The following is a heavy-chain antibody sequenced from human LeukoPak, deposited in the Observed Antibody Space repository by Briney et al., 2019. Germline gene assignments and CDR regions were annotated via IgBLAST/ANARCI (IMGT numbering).Heavy chain of an antibody. D-gene: IGHD6-19*01. CDR3: AREHSLAVASSDY. CDR2: INPNSGGT. V-gene: IGHV1-2*02. CDR1: GYTFTGYY. J-gene: IGHJ4*02. Sequence: ASVTVSCKASGYTFTGYYMHWVRQAPGQGLEWMGWINPNSGGTNYAQKFQGRVTMTRDTSISTAYMGLSRLRSDDTAVYYCAREHSLAVASSDYWGQGTLVTVSS.